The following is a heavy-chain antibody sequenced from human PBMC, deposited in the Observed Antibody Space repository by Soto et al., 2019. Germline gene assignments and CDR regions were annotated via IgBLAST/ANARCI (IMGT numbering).Heavy chain of an antibody. CDR2: IHIPGGRA. V-gene: IGHV3-23*01. Sequence: SGGALRLSCAPSGFTFSTSSISWVRQAPGKGLEWISLIHIPGGRATYADSVRGRFTISIDNSENTVFLQMNSLRAEDTAIYYCGGHWYNYWGQGTLVTVSS. D-gene: IGHD1-20*01. CDR1: GFTFSTSS. CDR3: GGHWYNY. J-gene: IGHJ4*02.